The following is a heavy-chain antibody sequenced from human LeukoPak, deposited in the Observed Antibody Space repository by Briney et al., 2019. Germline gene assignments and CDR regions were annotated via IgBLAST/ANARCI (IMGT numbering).Heavy chain of an antibody. D-gene: IGHD4-17*01. CDR3: ARDGPGDYPIDY. Sequence: PGGFLRLSCAASGFTFSSYWMHWVRQAPGKGLVWVSCINSDGSSTNYADSVKGRFAISRDNAKNTLYLQMTSLGAEDTAVYYCARDGPGDYPIDYWGQGTLVTVSS. V-gene: IGHV3-74*01. CDR2: INSDGSST. J-gene: IGHJ4*02. CDR1: GFTFSSYW.